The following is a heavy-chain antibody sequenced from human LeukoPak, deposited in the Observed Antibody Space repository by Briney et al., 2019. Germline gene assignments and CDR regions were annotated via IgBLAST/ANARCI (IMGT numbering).Heavy chain of an antibody. J-gene: IGHJ4*02. V-gene: IGHV4-59*08. CDR3: ARRAPYSYEWSTLDY. D-gene: IGHD5-18*01. CDR2: IYYSGST. Sequence: GSLRLSCVASGFTLNNAWMSWVRQAPGKGLEWIGYIYYSGSTNYNPSLKSRVTISVDTSKNQFSLRLSSVTAADTAVYYCARRAPYSYEWSTLDYWGQGTLVTVSS. CDR1: GFTLNNAW.